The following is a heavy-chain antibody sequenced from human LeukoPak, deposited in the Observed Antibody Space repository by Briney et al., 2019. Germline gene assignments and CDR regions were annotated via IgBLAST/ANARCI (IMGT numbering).Heavy chain of an antibody. D-gene: IGHD3-10*01. CDR2: IRNDGSDK. CDR3: AKDQPPYYYYSGSYSDLDY. J-gene: IGHJ4*02. Sequence: GGSLRLSCAASGFTFSDYGMHWVRQAPGKGLEWVAFIRNDGSDKYYADSVKGRFTISRDNSKSTLYVQMNSLRVEDTAVYYCAKDQPPYYYYSGSYSDLDYWGQGTLVTVSS. V-gene: IGHV3-30*02. CDR1: GFTFSDYG.